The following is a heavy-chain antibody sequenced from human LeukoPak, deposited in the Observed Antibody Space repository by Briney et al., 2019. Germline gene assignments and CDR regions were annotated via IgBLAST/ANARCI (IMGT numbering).Heavy chain of an antibody. Sequence: GGSLRLSCAASGFTFSSYWMSWVRQAPGKGLEWVANIKQDGSEKYYVDSVKGRFTISRDNAKNSLYLQMNSLRAEDTAVYYCARDSPRYSSSPADDAFDIWGQGTMVTVSS. V-gene: IGHV3-7*01. D-gene: IGHD6-6*01. CDR1: GFTFSSYW. CDR3: ARDSPRYSSSPADDAFDI. CDR2: IKQDGSEK. J-gene: IGHJ3*02.